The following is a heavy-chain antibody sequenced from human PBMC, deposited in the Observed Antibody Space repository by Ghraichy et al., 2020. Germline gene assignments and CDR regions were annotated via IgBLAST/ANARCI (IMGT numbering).Heavy chain of an antibody. V-gene: IGHV4-59*01. CDR2: IYYSGST. CDR3: ARMEAGYYFDY. CDR1: GGSISSNY. J-gene: IGHJ4*02. Sequence: SETLSLTCTVSGGSISSNYWSWIRQPPGKGLEWIGYIYYSGSTNYNPSLKSRVTISVDTSKNQFSLKLSSVTAADTAVYYCARMEAGYYFDYWGQGTLVTVSS. D-gene: IGHD6-19*01.